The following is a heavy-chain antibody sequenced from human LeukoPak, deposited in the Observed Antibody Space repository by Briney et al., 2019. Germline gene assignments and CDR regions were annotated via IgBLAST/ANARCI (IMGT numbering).Heavy chain of an antibody. CDR1: GYTFTSYY. CDR2: INPSGGST. CDR3: SREDSSGPTYYYYGMDV. Sequence: ASVKASCKASGYTFTSYYMHWVRQAPGQGLEWMGIINPSGGSTSYAQKFQGRVTRTSDTSTSTVYMELSSLKSEDAAVYYCSREDSSGPTYYYYGMDVWGQGTTVTVSS. J-gene: IGHJ6*01. V-gene: IGHV1-46*01. D-gene: IGHD3-22*01.